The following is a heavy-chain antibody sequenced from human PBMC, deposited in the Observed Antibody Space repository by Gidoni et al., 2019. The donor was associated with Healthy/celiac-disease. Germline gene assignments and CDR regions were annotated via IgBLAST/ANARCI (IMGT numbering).Heavy chain of an antibody. J-gene: IGHJ5*02. CDR3: ARDPVCSGGSCYSWFDP. Sequence: QVQLVQSGAEVKKPGASVKVSSKASGYTLTSYDMHWVRQAPGQGLEWMGIINPSGGSTSYAQKFQGRVTMTRDTSTSTVYMELSSLRSEDTAVYYCARDPVCSGGSCYSWFDPWGQGTLVTVSS. D-gene: IGHD2-15*01. CDR2: INPSGGST. V-gene: IGHV1-46*03. CDR1: GYTLTSYD.